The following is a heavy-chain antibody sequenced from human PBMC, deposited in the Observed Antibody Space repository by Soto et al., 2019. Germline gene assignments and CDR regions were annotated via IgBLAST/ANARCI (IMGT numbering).Heavy chain of an antibody. V-gene: IGHV1-69*06. CDR2: IIPIFGTA. CDR3: ALRPEYYDSSGYSLVLYYYYGMDV. Sequence: QVQLVQSGAEVKKPGSSVKVSCKASGGTFSSYAISWVRQAPGQGLEWMGGIIPIFGTANYAQKFQGRVTITADKSTITAYMELSSLRSEETAVYYCALRPEYYDSSGYSLVLYYYYGMDVWGQGTTVTVSS. CDR1: GGTFSSYA. D-gene: IGHD3-22*01. J-gene: IGHJ6*02.